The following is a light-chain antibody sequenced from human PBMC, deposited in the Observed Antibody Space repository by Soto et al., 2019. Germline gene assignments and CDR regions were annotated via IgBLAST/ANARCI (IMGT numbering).Light chain of an antibody. V-gene: IGKV3-11*01. J-gene: IGKJ1*01. CDR1: QSVSGC. CDR3: QREGT. CDR2: DTS. Sequence: EIVLTQSPATLSLSPGERATLSCRASQSVSGCLAWYQQKPGQAPRLLIYDTSDRATGIPARFSGSGSGTDFTLTISSLEPEDFAVYYCQREGTFGQGTKVEIK.